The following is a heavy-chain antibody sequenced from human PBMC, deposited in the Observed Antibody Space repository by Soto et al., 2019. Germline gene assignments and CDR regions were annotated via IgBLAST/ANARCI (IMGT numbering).Heavy chain of an antibody. J-gene: IGHJ6*02. CDR3: AREEVATLYYYYYGMDV. D-gene: IGHD5-12*01. Sequence: GGSLRLSCAASGFTFSSYSMNWVRQAPGKGLEWVSSISSSSSYIYYADSVKGRFTISRDNAKNSLYLQMNSLRAEDTAVYYCAREEVATLYYYYYGMDVWGQGTTVTVS. CDR1: GFTFSSYS. CDR2: ISSSSSYI. V-gene: IGHV3-21*01.